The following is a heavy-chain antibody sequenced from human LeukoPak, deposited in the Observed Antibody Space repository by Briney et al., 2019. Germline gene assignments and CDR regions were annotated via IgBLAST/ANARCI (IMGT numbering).Heavy chain of an antibody. CDR3: AREDKDTFDY. J-gene: IGHJ4*02. D-gene: IGHD5-18*01. Sequence: ASVKVSCKASGGTFSSYAISWVRQAPGQGLEWMGGIIPIFGKANYAQKFQGRVTITADESTSTEYMELSSLRSEDTDVYYCAREDKDTFDYWGQGTLVTVSS. CDR2: IIPIFGKA. V-gene: IGHV1-69*13. CDR1: GGTFSSYA.